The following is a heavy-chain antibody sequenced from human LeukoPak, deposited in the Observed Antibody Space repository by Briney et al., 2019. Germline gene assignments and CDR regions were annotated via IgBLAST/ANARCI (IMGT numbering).Heavy chain of an antibody. V-gene: IGHV3-33*06. CDR3: AKDSIGVFDY. D-gene: IGHD3-22*01. Sequence: GGSLRLSCAASGFTFSSYGMHWVRQAPGKGLEWMAVIWYDGSNKYCADSVKGRFTISRDNSKNTLYLQMNSLRAEDTAVYYCAKDSIGVFDYWGQGTLVTVSS. CDR1: GFTFSSYG. J-gene: IGHJ4*02. CDR2: IWYDGSNK.